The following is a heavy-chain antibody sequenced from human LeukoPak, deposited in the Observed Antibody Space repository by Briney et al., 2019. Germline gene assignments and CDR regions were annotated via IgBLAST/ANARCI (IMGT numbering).Heavy chain of an antibody. V-gene: IGHV3-23*01. CDR3: AKDAIGTPLCY. CDR1: GFTFSSYA. D-gene: IGHD1-1*01. Sequence: GGSLRLSCAASGFTFSSYAMSWVRQAPGKGLEWVSAMCGSGGSTYYADSVKGRFTISRDNSKNTLYLQMNSLRAEDTAVYYCAKDAIGTPLCYWGQGTLVTVSS. J-gene: IGHJ4*02. CDR2: MCGSGGST.